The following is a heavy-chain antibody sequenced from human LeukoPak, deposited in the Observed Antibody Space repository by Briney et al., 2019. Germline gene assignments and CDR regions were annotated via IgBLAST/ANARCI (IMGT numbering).Heavy chain of an antibody. Sequence: PVGSLRLSCAASVFTFSSYSMNWVRQAPGKGLEWVSYISSSSGTIYYADSVKGRFTISRDNAKNSLYLQMNSLRAEDTAVYYCAGDALYCSSTSCYDSCGQGTLVTVSS. CDR1: VFTFSSYS. D-gene: IGHD2-2*01. J-gene: IGHJ4*02. CDR3: AGDALYCSSTSCYDS. CDR2: ISSSSGTI. V-gene: IGHV3-48*04.